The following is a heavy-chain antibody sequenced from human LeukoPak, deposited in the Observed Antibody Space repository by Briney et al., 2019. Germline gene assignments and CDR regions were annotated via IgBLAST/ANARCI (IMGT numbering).Heavy chain of an antibody. D-gene: IGHD3-22*01. Sequence: ASVKVSCKASGYTFTSYDINWVRQATGQGLEWMGWMNPNSGNTGYAQKFQGRVTMTRNTPISTAYMELSSLRSEDTAVYYCARYYYDSSGYYGDYWGQGTLVTVSS. CDR1: GYTFTSYD. CDR3: ARYYYDSSGYYGDY. CDR2: MNPNSGNT. J-gene: IGHJ4*02. V-gene: IGHV1-8*01.